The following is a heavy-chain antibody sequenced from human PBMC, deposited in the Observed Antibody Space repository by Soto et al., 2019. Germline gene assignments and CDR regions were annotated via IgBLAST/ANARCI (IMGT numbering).Heavy chain of an antibody. V-gene: IGHV3-30*18. CDR1: GFTFSSYG. D-gene: IGHD6-19*01. CDR3: AKHLLAVACYLHGMDV. CDR2: ISHDGSNK. J-gene: IGHJ6*02. Sequence: QVQLVESGGGVVQPGRSLRLSCAASGFTFSSYGMHWVRQAPGKGLEWVAVISHDGSNKYFADSVKGRFTISRYNSQNXLYLQMNSLRAEDTAVYYCAKHLLAVACYLHGMDVWGQGTTVTVSS.